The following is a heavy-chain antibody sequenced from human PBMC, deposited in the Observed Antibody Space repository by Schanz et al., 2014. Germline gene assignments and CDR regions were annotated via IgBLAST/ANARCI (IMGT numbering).Heavy chain of an antibody. D-gene: IGHD7-27*01. V-gene: IGHV3-48*04. J-gene: IGHJ3*02. CDR2: ISSGGTTI. CDR3: ARENLNWEAFDI. CDR1: GFSFSSYS. Sequence: EVQLVESGGGLVQPGESLRLSCAVSGFSFSSYSMSWVRQAPGKGLEWIAYISSGGTTIYYADSVKGRFTISRDNAKNSLYLEMTSLRGEDTAVYYCARENLNWEAFDIWGQGTVVTVSS.